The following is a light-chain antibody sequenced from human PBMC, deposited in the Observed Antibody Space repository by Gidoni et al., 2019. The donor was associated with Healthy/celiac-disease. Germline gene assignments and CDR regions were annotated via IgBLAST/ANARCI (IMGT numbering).Light chain of an antibody. CDR1: QSVSSY. CDR3: QQRSNWPSYT. CDR2: DAS. Sequence: EIVLTQSPATLSLSPGERATLSCRASQSVSSYLAWYQQNPGQAPRLLIYDASNRATGIPARFSGSGSGTDFTLTISSLEPEDFAVYYCQQRSNWPSYTFGQXTKLEIK. V-gene: IGKV3-11*01. J-gene: IGKJ2*01.